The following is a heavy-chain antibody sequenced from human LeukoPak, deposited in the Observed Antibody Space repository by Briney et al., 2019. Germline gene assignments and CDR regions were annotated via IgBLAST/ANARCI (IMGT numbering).Heavy chain of an antibody. V-gene: IGHV1-69*05. Sequence: VASVKVSCKAFGGTFSSYAISWVRQAPGQGLEWMGRIIPIFGTANYAQKFQGRVTITTDESTSTAYMELSSMRSEDTAVYYCARTKNSYKDMNTAWFDPWGQGTLVTVSS. CDR1: GGTFSSYA. CDR3: ARTKNSYKDMNTAWFDP. D-gene: IGHD3-16*01. CDR2: IIPIFGTA. J-gene: IGHJ5*02.